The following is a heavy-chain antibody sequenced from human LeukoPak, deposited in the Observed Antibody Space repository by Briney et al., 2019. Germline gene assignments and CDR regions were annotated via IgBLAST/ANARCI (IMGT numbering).Heavy chain of an antibody. D-gene: IGHD3-22*01. J-gene: IGHJ3*02. Sequence: SGGSLRLSCAASGFTFSSYEMNWVRQAPGKGLEWVSYISSSGSTIYYADSVKGRFTVSRDNARNSLYLQMNSLRAGDTALYYCGSLDSREDGSSRWGPVDMWGQGTMVTVSS. CDR1: GFTFSSYE. CDR2: ISSSGSTI. CDR3: GSLDSREDGSSRWGPVDM. V-gene: IGHV3-48*03.